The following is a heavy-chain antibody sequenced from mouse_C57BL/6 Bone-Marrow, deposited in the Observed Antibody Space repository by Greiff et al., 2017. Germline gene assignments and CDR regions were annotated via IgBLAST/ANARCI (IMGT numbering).Heavy chain of an antibody. J-gene: IGHJ2*01. Sequence: QVQLQQPGAELVMPGASVKLSCKASGYTFTSYWMHWVKQRPGQGLEWIGEIDPSDSYTNYNQKFKGKSTLTVDKSSSTAYMQLSSLTSEDSAVYYCARDDGPAYYFDYWGQGTTLTVSS. CDR2: IDPSDSYT. CDR3: ARDDGPAYYFDY. D-gene: IGHD1-2*01. CDR1: GYTFTSYW. V-gene: IGHV1-69*01.